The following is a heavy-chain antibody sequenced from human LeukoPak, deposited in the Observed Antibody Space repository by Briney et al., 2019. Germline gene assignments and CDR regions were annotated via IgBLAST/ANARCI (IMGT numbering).Heavy chain of an antibody. CDR1: GGSISSGDYY. CDR3: ARDTRNRVPSYYYDSSGRNWFDP. Sequence: PSETLSLTCTVSGGSISSGDYYWSWIRQPPGKGLEWIGYIYYSGSTYYNPSLKSRVTISVDTSKNQFSLKLSSVTAADTAVYYCARDTRNRVPSYYYDSSGRNWFDPWGQGTLVTVSS. J-gene: IGHJ5*02. CDR2: IYYSGST. V-gene: IGHV4-30-4*01. D-gene: IGHD3-22*01.